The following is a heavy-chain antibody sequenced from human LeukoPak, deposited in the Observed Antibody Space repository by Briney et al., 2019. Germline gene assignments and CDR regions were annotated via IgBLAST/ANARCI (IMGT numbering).Heavy chain of an antibody. J-gene: IGHJ4*02. CDR2: ISYDGSNK. CDR3: AKDSFSSYSRYFDY. V-gene: IGHV3-30*18. CDR1: GFTFSSYG. Sequence: GRSLRLSCAASGFTFSSYGMHWVRQAPGKGLEWVAVISYDGSNKYYADSVKGRFTISRDNSKNTLYLQMNSLRAEDTAVYYCAKDSFSSYSRYFDYWGQGTLVTVSS. D-gene: IGHD1-26*01.